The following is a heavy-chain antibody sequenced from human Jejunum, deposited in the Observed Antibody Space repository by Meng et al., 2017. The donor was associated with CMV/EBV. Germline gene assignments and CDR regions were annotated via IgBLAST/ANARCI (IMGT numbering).Heavy chain of an antibody. Sequence: DCGFTFRNAWMTWVRQAPGKGLQWLGRITSETAGGAIDYAAPLEGRFTISRDDSKNTLYLQSNSLKAEDTAVYYCAKGGPLGSYFDYWGQGALVTVSS. D-gene: IGHD1-26*01. CDR2: ITSETAGGAI. V-gene: IGHV3-15*01. J-gene: IGHJ4*02. CDR3: AKGGPLGSYFDY. CDR1: GFTFRNAW.